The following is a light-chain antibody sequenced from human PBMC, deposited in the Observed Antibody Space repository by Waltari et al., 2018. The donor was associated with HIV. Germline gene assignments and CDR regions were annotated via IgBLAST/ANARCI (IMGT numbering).Light chain of an antibody. J-gene: IGLJ2*01. Sequence: QSVLTQPPSVSEAPRQRVTISCSGRSSTLGTNAAHWYQQLPGKAPKLLIYYDDLRPSGVSDRFSGSKSGTSASLAISGLQSEDEADYYCAAWDDSLNGLVFGGGTKLTVL. CDR1: SSTLGTNA. CDR2: YDD. V-gene: IGLV1-36*01. CDR3: AAWDDSLNGLV.